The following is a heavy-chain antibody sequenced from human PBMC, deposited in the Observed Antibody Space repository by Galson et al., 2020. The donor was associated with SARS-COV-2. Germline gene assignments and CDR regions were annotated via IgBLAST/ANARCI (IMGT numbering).Heavy chain of an antibody. CDR1: GGSISSSNW. D-gene: IGHD3-22*01. CDR3: AREETDYDSSGPVYYYYGMDV. V-gene: IGHV4-4*02. Sequence: SETLSLTCAVSGGSISSSNWWSWVRQPPGKGLEWIGDIYHSGSTNYNPSLKSPVTISVDKSKNQFSLKLSSVTAADTAVYYCAREETDYDSSGPVYYYYGMDVWGQGTTVTVSS. CDR2: IYHSGST. J-gene: IGHJ6*02.